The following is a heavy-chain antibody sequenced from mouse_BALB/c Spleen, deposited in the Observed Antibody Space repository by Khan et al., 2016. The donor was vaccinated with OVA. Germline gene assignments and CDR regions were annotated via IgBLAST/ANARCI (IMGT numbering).Heavy chain of an antibody. J-gene: IGHJ2*01. V-gene: IGHV5-17*02. Sequence: EVQLQESGGGLVQPGGSRKLSCAASGFTFSRFGMHWVRQAPEKGLEWVAYISSGSSTIYYADTVKGRFTISRATPKNTLFLHMPSRRSEDTAMYYCARDSNFDYWGQGTTLTVSS. CDR3: ARDSNFDY. CDR2: ISSGSSTI. CDR1: GFTFSRFG.